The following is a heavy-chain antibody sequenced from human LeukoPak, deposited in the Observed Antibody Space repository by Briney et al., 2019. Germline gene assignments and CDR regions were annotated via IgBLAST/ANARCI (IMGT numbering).Heavy chain of an antibody. D-gene: IGHD3-22*01. V-gene: IGHV4-39*07. CDR2: INHSGST. CDR3: ARRVDSSGYPLISAYYYYGMDV. Sequence: PSETLSLTCTVSGGSISSSSYYWSWIRQPPGKGLEWIGEINHSGSTNYNPSLKSRVTISVDTSKNQFSLKLSSVTAADTAVYYCARRVDSSGYPLISAYYYYGMDVWGQGTTVTVSS. CDR1: GGSISSSSYY. J-gene: IGHJ6*02.